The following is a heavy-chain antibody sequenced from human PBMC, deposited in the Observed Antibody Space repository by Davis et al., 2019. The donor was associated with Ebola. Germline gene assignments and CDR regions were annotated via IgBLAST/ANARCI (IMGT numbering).Heavy chain of an antibody. CDR3: ARPVAGIHGWFDP. CDR2: IYYSGST. D-gene: IGHD6-19*01. Sequence: SETLSLTCTVSGGSISSYYWSWIRQPPGKGLEWIGYIYYSGSTNYNPSLKSRVTISVDTSKNQFSLKLSSVTAADTAVYYCARPVAGIHGWFDPWGQGTLVTVSS. CDR1: GGSISSYY. V-gene: IGHV4-59*12. J-gene: IGHJ5*02.